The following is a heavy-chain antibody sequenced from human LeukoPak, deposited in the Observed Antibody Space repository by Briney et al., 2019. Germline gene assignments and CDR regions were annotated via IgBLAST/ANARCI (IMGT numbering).Heavy chain of an antibody. CDR2: ISPDGKIE. Sequence: PGGSLRLSCAASGFTFTTFGIHWVRQAPGKGLEWVAAISPDGKIEYYTDSVKGRFTVSRDNSKNMIYLQMNSLRGEDSAVYFCAKINNDDDYWGQGALVTGSS. CDR1: GFTFTTFG. CDR3: AKINNDDDY. V-gene: IGHV3-30*18. D-gene: IGHD1/OR15-1a*01. J-gene: IGHJ4*02.